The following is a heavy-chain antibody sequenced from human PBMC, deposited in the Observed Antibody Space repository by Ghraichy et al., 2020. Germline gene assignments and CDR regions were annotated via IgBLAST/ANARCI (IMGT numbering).Heavy chain of an antibody. V-gene: IGHV4-30-4*08. J-gene: IGHJ4*02. D-gene: IGHD3-22*01. Sequence: SETLPLTCTVSGDSISSGDYFWGWIRHLPGKGLEWIGYIYKSGSTYYSPSLQSRLTISIDASKNQFSLKLNSVTAADTAIYYCARARNSNGYYPVGYWGQGTLVTVSS. CDR2: IYKSGST. CDR3: ARARNSNGYYPVGY. CDR1: GDSISSGDYF.